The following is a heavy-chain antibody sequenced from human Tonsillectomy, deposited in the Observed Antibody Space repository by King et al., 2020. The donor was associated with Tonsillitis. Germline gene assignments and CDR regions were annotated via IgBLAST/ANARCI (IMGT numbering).Heavy chain of an antibody. D-gene: IGHD3-3*01. J-gene: IGHJ4*02. CDR3: ARTYYDFWIDY. Sequence: VPLQESGPGLVKPSQTLSLTCTVSGGSISSGGYYWSWIRPHPGKGLEWIGYISYSGSTYYNPSLKSRVTISVDTSKNQFSLRLTSVTAADTAVYYCARTYYDFWIDYWGQGTLVTVSS. V-gene: IGHV4-31*03. CDR2: ISYSGST. CDR1: GGSISSGGYY.